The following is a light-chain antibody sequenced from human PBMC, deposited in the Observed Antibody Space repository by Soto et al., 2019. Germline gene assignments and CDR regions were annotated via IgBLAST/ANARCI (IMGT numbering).Light chain of an antibody. J-gene: IGKJ4*01. V-gene: IGKV3-15*01. CDR1: QSINSN. CDR3: QQYNNWPLT. Sequence: EIAMTQSPATLSVSPGERATLSCRARQSINSNLAWYQQKPGQAPRLLIYGASTRATGIPARFSGSGSGTEFTVTISSLQSEDFAVYYCQQYNNWPLTFGGGTKVEI. CDR2: GAS.